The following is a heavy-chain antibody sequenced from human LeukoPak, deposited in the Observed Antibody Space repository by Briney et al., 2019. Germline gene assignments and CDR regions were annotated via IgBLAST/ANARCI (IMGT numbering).Heavy chain of an antibody. CDR3: TSFRSSDRYDY. D-gene: IGHD6-6*01. V-gene: IGHV3-73*01. Sequence: PGGSLRLSCAASGFTFSGSAMHWVRQASGKGLEWVGRIRSKANSYATAYAASVKGRFTISRDDPKNTAYLQMNSLKTEDTAVYYCTSFRSSDRYDYWGQGTLVTVSS. CDR2: IRSKANSYAT. CDR1: GFTFSGSA. J-gene: IGHJ4*02.